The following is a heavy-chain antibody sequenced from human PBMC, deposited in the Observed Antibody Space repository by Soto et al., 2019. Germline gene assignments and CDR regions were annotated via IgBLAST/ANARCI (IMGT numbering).Heavy chain of an antibody. CDR3: ARGAGYRCGYAYNWFDP. V-gene: IGHV1-46*01. CDR1: GYTFTSYY. D-gene: IGHD5-18*01. Sequence: ASVKVSCKASGYTFTSYYMHWVRQAPGQGLEWMGIINPSGGSTSYAQKFQGRVTMTRDTSTSTVYMELSSLRSEDTAVYYCARGAGYRCGYAYNWFDPWGQGTLVTVFS. J-gene: IGHJ5*02. CDR2: INPSGGST.